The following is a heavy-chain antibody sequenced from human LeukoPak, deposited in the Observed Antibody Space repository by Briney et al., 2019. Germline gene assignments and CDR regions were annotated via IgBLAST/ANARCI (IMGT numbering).Heavy chain of an antibody. J-gene: IGHJ4*02. V-gene: IGHV1-69*05. CDR2: IIPIFSTA. Sequence: GASVKVSCKASGGTFSSYAISWVRQAPGQGLEWMGGIIPIFSTANYAQKFQGRVTITTDESTSTAYMELSSLRSEDTAVYYCASRNLGSLDIVVVPAGYDYWGQGTLVTVSS. CDR1: GGTFSSYA. D-gene: IGHD2-2*03. CDR3: ASRNLGSLDIVVVPAGYDY.